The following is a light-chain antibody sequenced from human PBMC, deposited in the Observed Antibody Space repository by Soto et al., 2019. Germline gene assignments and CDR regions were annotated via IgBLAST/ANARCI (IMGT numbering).Light chain of an antibody. Sequence: DIKLTQSPSTLSASLGDSVTITCRASQNIDTSLAWYQHKPGKAPKLLMFDVSNLESGVPSRFSGSGSGTEFTLTISSVHSADFATYYCQQYDYSRTFGQGTKVDIK. V-gene: IGKV1-5*01. J-gene: IGKJ1*01. CDR3: QQYDYSRT. CDR1: QNIDTS. CDR2: DVS.